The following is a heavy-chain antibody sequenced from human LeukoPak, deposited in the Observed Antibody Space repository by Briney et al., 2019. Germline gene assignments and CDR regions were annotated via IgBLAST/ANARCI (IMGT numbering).Heavy chain of an antibody. CDR2: INHSGST. D-gene: IGHD3-10*01. V-gene: IGHV4-34*01. Sequence: PSETLSLTCAVYGGSFSGYYWSWIRQPPGKGLEWIGEINHSGSTNYNPSLKSRVTISVDTSKNQFSLKLSSVTAADTAVYYCARVPLVRGVYFDYWGQGTLVTVSS. J-gene: IGHJ4*02. CDR1: GGSFSGYY. CDR3: ARVPLVRGVYFDY.